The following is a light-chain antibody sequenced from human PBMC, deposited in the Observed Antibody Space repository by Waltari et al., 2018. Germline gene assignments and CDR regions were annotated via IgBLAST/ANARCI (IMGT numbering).Light chain of an antibody. Sequence: QSALTQPASVSGSPGQSVPLSCTGTRRAVGCYNYFSLSQRDTGKAPKLMISDVTNRPSGVSNRFSGSKSGNTASLTISGLQAEDEADYYCSSYRSTSPVVFGGGTKLTVL. CDR3: SSYRSTSPVV. J-gene: IGLJ2*01. CDR1: RRAVGCYNY. CDR2: DVT. V-gene: IGLV2-14*03.